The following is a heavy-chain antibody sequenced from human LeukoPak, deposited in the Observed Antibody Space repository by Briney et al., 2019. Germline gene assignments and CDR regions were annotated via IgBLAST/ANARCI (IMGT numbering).Heavy chain of an antibody. D-gene: IGHD5-18*01. Sequence: PGGSLRLSCAASGFTFSSYSMNWVRQAPGKGLEWVSSISSSSSYIYYADSVKGRFTISRDNAKNSLYLQMNSLRAEDTAVYYCARDRGYGDWFDPWGQGTLVTVSS. CDR3: ARDRGYGDWFDP. J-gene: IGHJ5*02. CDR1: GFTFSSYS. V-gene: IGHV3-21*01. CDR2: ISSSSSYI.